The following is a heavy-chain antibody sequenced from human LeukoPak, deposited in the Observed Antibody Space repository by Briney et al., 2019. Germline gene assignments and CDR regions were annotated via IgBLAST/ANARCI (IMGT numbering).Heavy chain of an antibody. CDR3: ARVSVLLWFGESYYFDY. CDR1: GYTFTSYY. D-gene: IGHD3-10*01. V-gene: IGHV1-2*02. CDR2: INPNSGGT. J-gene: IGHJ4*02. Sequence: ASVKVSCKASGYTFTSYYMHWVRQAPGQGLEWMGWINPNSGGTNYAQKFQGRVTMTRDTSISTAYMELSRLRSDDTAVYYCARVSVLLWFGESYYFDYWGQGTLVTVSS.